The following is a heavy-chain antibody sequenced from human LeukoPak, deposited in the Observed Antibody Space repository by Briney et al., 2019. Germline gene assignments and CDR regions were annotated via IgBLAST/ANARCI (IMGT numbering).Heavy chain of an antibody. CDR1: GGSFSGYY. CDR3: ARDQGYCGSGSYYFRYYYGMDV. CDR2: INHSGST. Sequence: SETLSLTCAVYGGSFSGYYWSWIRQPPGKGLEWIGEINHSGSTNYNPSLKSRVTISVDTSKNQFSLKLSSVTAADTAVYYCARDQGYCGSGSYYFRYYYGMDVWGKGTTVTVSS. J-gene: IGHJ6*04. D-gene: IGHD3-10*01. V-gene: IGHV4-34*01.